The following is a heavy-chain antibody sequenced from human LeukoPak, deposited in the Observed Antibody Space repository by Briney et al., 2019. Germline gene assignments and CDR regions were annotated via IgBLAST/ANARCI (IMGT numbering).Heavy chain of an antibody. Sequence: SETLSLTCTVSGASINSYYWSWIRQPPGKGLEWIGYIYSSGSTNYNPSLKSRLTISLDTSKNQFSLRLTTVTAADTAVYYCARGAATGTFRYDSWGQGTLVTVSS. CDR3: ARGAATGTFRYDS. J-gene: IGHJ4*02. CDR2: IYSSGST. CDR1: GASINSYY. D-gene: IGHD6-13*01. V-gene: IGHV4-59*08.